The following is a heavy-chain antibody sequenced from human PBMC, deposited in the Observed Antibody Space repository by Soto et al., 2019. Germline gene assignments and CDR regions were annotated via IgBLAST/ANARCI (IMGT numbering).Heavy chain of an antibody. Sequence: QVQLQESGPGLVKPSETLSLTCTVSGGSLNTYYWSWIRQPPGKGLEWIGYIYYSGSTNYSPSLKSRVTISVDTSKNQFSLKLSSVTAADTAVYYCARSEYISRWFDPWGQGTLVTVSS. D-gene: IGHD2-2*01. V-gene: IGHV4-59*08. CDR3: ARSEYISRWFDP. CDR2: IYYSGST. CDR1: GGSLNTYY. J-gene: IGHJ5*02.